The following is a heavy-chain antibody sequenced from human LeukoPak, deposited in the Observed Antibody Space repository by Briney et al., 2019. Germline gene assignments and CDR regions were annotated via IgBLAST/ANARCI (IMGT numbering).Heavy chain of an antibody. CDR3: ARHYYDSSGYYYDAFDI. CDR2: INWNGGST. V-gene: IGHV3-20*04. J-gene: IGHJ3*02. D-gene: IGHD3-22*01. Sequence: GGPLRLSCAASGFTFSSYGMSWVRQAPGKGLEWVSGINWNGGSTGYADSVKGRFTISRDNAKNSLYLQMNSLRAEDTALYYCARHYYDSSGYYYDAFDIWGQGTMVTVSS. CDR1: GFTFSSYG.